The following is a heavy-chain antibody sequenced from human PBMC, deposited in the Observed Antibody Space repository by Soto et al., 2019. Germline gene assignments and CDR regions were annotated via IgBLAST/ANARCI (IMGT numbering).Heavy chain of an antibody. V-gene: IGHV3-7*01. CDR1: GFTLSTYW. Sequence: PGGSLRLSCAASGFTLSTYWMAWVRQTPGKGLEFVANIRPDGNEINYVDSVKGRFTISRDNAKNSLFLQMNSLRDDDTAVYYCGTDQWGGAFDIGGQGTTVTVSS. J-gene: IGHJ3*02. CDR3: GTDQWGGAFDI. CDR2: IRPDGNEI. D-gene: IGHD3-10*01.